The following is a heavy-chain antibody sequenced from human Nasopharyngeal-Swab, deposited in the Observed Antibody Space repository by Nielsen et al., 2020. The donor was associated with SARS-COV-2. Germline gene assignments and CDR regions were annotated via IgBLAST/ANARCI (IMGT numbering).Heavy chain of an antibody. CDR2: IIPLFGTA. Sequence: SVKVSCKASGGTFTSDAISWVRQAPGQGLEWMGGIIPLFGTANYAQRFQGRVTITADESTSTAYMELSSLRSEDTALYYCARGNNWSSIGGHFDYWGQETLVTVSS. CDR3: ARGNNWSSIGGHFDY. J-gene: IGHJ4*02. D-gene: IGHD1-1*01. V-gene: IGHV1-69*13. CDR1: GGTFTSDA.